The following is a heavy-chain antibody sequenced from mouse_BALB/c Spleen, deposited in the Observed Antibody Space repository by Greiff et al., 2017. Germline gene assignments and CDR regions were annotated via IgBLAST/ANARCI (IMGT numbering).Heavy chain of an antibody. J-gene: IGHJ4*01. CDR1: GDSITSGY. CDR2: ISYSGST. V-gene: IGHV3-8*02. D-gene: IGHD2-1*01. CDR3: AREVFYYGKGDYAMDY. Sequence: EVQLQQSGPSLVKPSQTLSLTCSVTGDSITSGYWNWIRKFPGNKLEYMGYISYSGSTYYNPSLKSRISITRDTSKNQYYLQLNSVTTEDTATYYCAREVFYYGKGDYAMDYWGQGTSVTVSS.